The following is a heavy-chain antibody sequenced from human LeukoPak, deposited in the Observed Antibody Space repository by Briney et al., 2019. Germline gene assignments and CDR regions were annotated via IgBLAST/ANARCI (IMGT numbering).Heavy chain of an antibody. CDR2: ISSSGSTI. Sequence: GGSLRLSCAASGFTFSDYYMSWIRQAPGKGLEWVSYISSSGSTIYYADSVRGRFTISRDNAKNSLYLQMNSLRAEDTAVYYCAGMPRRAGSWFDPWGQGTLVTVSS. CDR1: GFTFSDYY. D-gene: IGHD6-19*01. V-gene: IGHV3-11*04. CDR3: AGMPRRAGSWFDP. J-gene: IGHJ5*02.